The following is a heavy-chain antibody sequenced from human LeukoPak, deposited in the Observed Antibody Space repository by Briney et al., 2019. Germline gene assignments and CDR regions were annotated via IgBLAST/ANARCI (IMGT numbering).Heavy chain of an antibody. CDR1: EFIFSNYW. CDR2: IRYDGIVT. CDR3: ARANPADFNL. Sequence: GGSLRLSCVASEFIFSNYWIHWVRQPPGKGLVWVSRIRYDGIVTNYADSVEGRFTISRDNAKNTVHLQMNSLRDDDTAVYYCARANPADFNLWGRGTLVTVSS. J-gene: IGHJ2*01. V-gene: IGHV3-74*01. D-gene: IGHD1-14*01.